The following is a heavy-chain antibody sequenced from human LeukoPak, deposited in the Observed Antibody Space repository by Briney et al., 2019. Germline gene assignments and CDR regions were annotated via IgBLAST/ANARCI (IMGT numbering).Heavy chain of an antibody. CDR3: AKARSSSGWYS. V-gene: IGHV1-46*01. CDR2: INPSGGST. D-gene: IGHD6-19*01. J-gene: IGHJ4*02. CDR1: GYTFTSYY. Sequence: ASVKVSCKASGYTFTSYYMHWVRQAPGQGLEWMGIINPSGGSTSYAQKFQGRVTMTRDTSTSTVYMELSSLRSEDMAVYYCAKARSSSGWYSWGQGTLVTVSS.